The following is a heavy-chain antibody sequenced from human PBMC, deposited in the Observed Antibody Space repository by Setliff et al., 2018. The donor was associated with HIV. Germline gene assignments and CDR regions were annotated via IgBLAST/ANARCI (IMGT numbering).Heavy chain of an antibody. J-gene: IGHJ4*02. CDR2: INPKSGDT. Sequence: ASVKVSCKASGYMFTDYYIHWVRQAPGQGLEWMGWINPKSGDTKYGQSFQGRVTMTRDTSISTAYMNLSGLRSNDTAVYYCTRGTAVADTNTQPFKYWGQGALVTVS. CDR3: TRGTAVADTNTQPFKY. V-gene: IGHV1-2*02. CDR1: GYMFTDYY. D-gene: IGHD6-19*01.